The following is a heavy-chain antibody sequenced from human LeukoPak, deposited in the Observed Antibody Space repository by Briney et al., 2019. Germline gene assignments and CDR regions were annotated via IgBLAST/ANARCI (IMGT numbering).Heavy chain of an antibody. Sequence: GGSLRLSCAASGFTFSSHWMHWVRQAPGKGLVWVSRMDTDGSNINYADSVKGRFTISRGNAKNTLYLQMNSLRAEDTAVYYCARGGEGYNGPGFNWGQGTLVTVSS. D-gene: IGHD5-12*01. CDR2: MDTDGSNI. V-gene: IGHV3-74*01. J-gene: IGHJ4*02. CDR1: GFTFSSHW. CDR3: ARGGEGYNGPGFN.